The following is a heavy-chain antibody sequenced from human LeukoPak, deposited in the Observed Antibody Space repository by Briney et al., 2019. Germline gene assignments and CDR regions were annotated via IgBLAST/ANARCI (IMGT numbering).Heavy chain of an antibody. CDR2: IYNSGNT. J-gene: IGHJ5*02. CDR1: GDSITNYY. D-gene: IGHD1-14*01. Sequence: SETLSLICTVIGDSITNYYWTWIRQPPGKGLEWIGYIYNSGNTNYNPSLKSRVTISVDTSKNQFSLKLSSVTAADTAVYYCATGPSGWFDPWGQGTLVTVSS. CDR3: ATGPSGWFDP. V-gene: IGHV4-59*12.